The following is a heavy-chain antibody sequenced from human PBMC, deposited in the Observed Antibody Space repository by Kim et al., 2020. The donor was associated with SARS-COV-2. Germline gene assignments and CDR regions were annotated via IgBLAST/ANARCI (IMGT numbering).Heavy chain of an antibody. CDR1: GYSFTSYW. Sequence: GESLQISCKGSGYSFTSYWIGWVRQMPGKGLEWMGIIYPGDSDTRYSPSFQGQVTISADKSISTAYLQWSSLKASDTAMYYCARYCGGDCYFWSIPDYWGQGTLVTVSS. CDR3: ARYCGGDCYFWSIPDY. J-gene: IGHJ4*02. CDR2: IYPGDSDT. D-gene: IGHD2-21*02. V-gene: IGHV5-51*01.